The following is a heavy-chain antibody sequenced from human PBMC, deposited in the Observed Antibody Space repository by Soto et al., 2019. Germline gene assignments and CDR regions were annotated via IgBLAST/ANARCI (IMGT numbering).Heavy chain of an antibody. Sequence: SETLSLTCAVSGGSISSSNWWSWVRQPPGKGLEWIGEIYHSGSTNYNPSLKSRATISVDKSKNQFSLKLSSVTAADTAVYYCARGIVVVVAATRVNWFDPWGQGTLVTVSS. CDR3: ARGIVVVVAATRVNWFDP. J-gene: IGHJ5*02. CDR1: GGSISSSNW. D-gene: IGHD2-15*01. V-gene: IGHV4-4*02. CDR2: IYHSGST.